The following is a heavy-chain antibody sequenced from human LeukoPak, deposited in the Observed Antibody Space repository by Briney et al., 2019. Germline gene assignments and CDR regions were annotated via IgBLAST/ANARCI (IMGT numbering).Heavy chain of an antibody. CDR3: ARGKITIFGVVIELYYYYGMDV. CDR2: ISAYNGNT. CDR1: GYTFTSYG. Sequence: GASVKVSCKASGYTFTSYGISWVRQAPGQGLEWMGWISAYNGNTNYAQKLQGRVTMTTDTSTSTAYMELRSLRSDDTAVYYCARGKITIFGVVIELYYYYGMDVWGQGTTVTVSS. V-gene: IGHV1-18*01. J-gene: IGHJ6*02. D-gene: IGHD3-3*01.